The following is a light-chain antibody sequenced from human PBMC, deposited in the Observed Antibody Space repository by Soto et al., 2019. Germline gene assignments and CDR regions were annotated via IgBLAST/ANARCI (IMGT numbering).Light chain of an antibody. J-gene: IGKJ1*01. V-gene: IGKV3-11*01. CDR2: DAS. Sequence: ETVLTQSPATLSLSPGESATLSCRASPSVSSYLAWYQQKAGQAPRLLIYDASNRATGIPARFSGSGSGTDFTLTISSLEPEDFAVYYCQQRSNWPWTFGQGTKVEIK. CDR1: PSVSSY. CDR3: QQRSNWPWT.